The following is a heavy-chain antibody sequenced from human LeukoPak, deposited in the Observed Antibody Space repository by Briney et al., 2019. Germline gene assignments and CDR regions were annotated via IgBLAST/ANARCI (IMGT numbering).Heavy chain of an antibody. CDR1: GDSVSSNSAA. J-gene: IGHJ6*03. Sequence: SQTLSLTCAISGDSVSSNSAAWNSIRQSPSRGLEWLGRTYYRSKWYNDYAVTVKSRITINPDTSKNEVSLQLNSVTPEDTAVYYCARFWSCKREGCYYYMDVWGKGTTVTVSS. CDR3: ARFWSCKREGCYYYMDV. CDR2: TYYRSKWYN. D-gene: IGHD3-3*01. V-gene: IGHV6-1*01.